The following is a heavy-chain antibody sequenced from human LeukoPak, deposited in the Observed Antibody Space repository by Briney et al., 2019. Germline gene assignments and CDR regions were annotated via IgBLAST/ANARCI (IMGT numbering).Heavy chain of an antibody. CDR2: INPNSGGT. V-gene: IGHV1-2*02. D-gene: IGHD4-17*01. CDR1: GYTFTGYY. J-gene: IGHJ4*02. CDR3: ARDSETTASFDY. Sequence: ASVKVSCKASGYTFTGYYMHWVRQAPGQGLEWMGWINPNSGGTNYAQKFQGRVTMTRDTSISTAYMELSRLRSDDTAVYYCARDSETTASFDYWGQGTLVTVSS.